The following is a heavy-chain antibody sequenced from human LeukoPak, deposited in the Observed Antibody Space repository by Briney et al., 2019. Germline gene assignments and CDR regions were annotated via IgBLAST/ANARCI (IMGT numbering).Heavy chain of an antibody. CDR3: AKDLRSSADSKMGAADY. CDR1: EFSVGSNY. CDR2: IYSGGST. J-gene: IGHJ4*02. V-gene: IGHV3-66*01. Sequence: PGGSLRLSCAASEFSVGSNYMTWVRQAPGKGLEWVSLIYSGGSTYYADSVKGRFTISRDNSKNTLYLQMNSLRAEDTAVYYCAKDLRSSADSKMGAADYWGQGTLVTVSS. D-gene: IGHD1-26*01.